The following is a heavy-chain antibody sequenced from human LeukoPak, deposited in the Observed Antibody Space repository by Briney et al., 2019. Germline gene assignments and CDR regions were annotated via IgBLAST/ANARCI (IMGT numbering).Heavy chain of an antibody. V-gene: IGHV3-9*03. CDR1: GFTFDDYA. D-gene: IGHD5-24*01. CDR2: ISWNSGSI. CDR3: AKTDGYNSGAFDI. J-gene: IGHJ3*02. Sequence: GGSLRLSCAASGFTFDDYAMHWVRHAPGKGVEWVSGISWNSGSIGYADSVKGRFTISRDNAKNSLYLQMNSLRAEDMALYYCAKTDGYNSGAFDIWGQGTMVTVSS.